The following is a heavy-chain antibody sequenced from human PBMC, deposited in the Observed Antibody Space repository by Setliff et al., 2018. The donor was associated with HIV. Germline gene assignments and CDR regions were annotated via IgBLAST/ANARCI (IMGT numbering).Heavy chain of an antibody. CDR2: ISPSDGST. J-gene: IGHJ4*02. V-gene: IGHV1-46*01. D-gene: IGHD3-10*01. Sequence: ASVKVSCKASGYTFTSYYMHWVRQAPGQGLEWMGIISPSDGSTNYAQKFLGRVTLTRDTSLNTFYMELTSLRSEDTAFYYCARGRKDLTMVRVPNFDYWGQGTLVTVSS. CDR1: GYTFTSYY. CDR3: ARGRKDLTMVRVPNFDY.